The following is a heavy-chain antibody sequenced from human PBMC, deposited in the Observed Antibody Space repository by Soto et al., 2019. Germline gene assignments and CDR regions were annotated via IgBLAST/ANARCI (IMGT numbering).Heavy chain of an antibody. CDR2: IYYTGSS. J-gene: IGHJ6*02. CDR1: GGTSGDGDSY. D-gene: IGHD3-9*01. Sequence: SETQSLTCSVSGGTSGDGDSYWSWNSQPPGKGLEWIGYIYYTGSSYYNPSLKSRVSLSIDTSKNQFSLKLSSVTAAETSLYFCPRGYDIPFRNCMDAWGQGTTVTVSS. V-gene: IGHV4-30-4*01. CDR3: PRGYDIPFRNCMDA.